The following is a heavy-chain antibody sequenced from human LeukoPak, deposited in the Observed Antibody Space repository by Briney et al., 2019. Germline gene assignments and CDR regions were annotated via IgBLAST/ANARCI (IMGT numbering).Heavy chain of an antibody. J-gene: IGHJ4*02. V-gene: IGHV3-74*01. D-gene: IGHD6-13*01. Sequence: GGSLRLSCAASGFTFSNYWMHWDRQAPGKGLVWVSRINSDGSSRNYADSVKGRFTISRDNAKNTLYLQMNSLRAEDTAVYYCASASSHRIAAGGDYWGQGTLVTVSS. CDR3: ASASSHRIAAGGDY. CDR2: INSDGSSR. CDR1: GFTFSNYW.